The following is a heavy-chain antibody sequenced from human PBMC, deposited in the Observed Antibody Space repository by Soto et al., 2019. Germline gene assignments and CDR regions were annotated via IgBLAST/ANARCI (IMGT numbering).Heavy chain of an antibody. CDR1: GFTFSSYA. D-gene: IGHD3-3*01. J-gene: IGHJ3*02. Sequence: GSLRLSCAASGFTFSSYAMSWVRQAPGKGLEWVSAISGSGGSTYYADSVKGRFTISRDNSKNTLFLQMNSLRAEDTAVYYCAKPYGGYYDFWRDAFDIWGQGTMVTVSS. V-gene: IGHV3-23*01. CDR2: ISGSGGST. CDR3: AKPYGGYYDFWRDAFDI.